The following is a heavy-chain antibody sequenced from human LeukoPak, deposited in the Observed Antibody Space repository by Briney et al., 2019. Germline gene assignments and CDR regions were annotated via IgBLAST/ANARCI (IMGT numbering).Heavy chain of an antibody. CDR2: INPNSGGT. D-gene: IGHD3-9*01. V-gene: IGHV1-2*04. CDR3: ARDLTYYDILTGYPSPGDY. CDR1: GYTFTGYY. Sequence: EASVKVSCKASGYTFTGYYMHWVRQAPGQGLEWMGWINPNSGGTNYAQKFQGWVTMTRDTSISTAYMELSRLRSDDTAVYYCARDLTYYDILTGYPSPGDYWGQGTLVTVSS. J-gene: IGHJ4*02.